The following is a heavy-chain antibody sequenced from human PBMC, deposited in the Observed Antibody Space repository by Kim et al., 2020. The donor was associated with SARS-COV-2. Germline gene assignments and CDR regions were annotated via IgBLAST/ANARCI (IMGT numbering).Heavy chain of an antibody. D-gene: IGHD1-20*01. CDR1: GFTFSSYW. V-gene: IGHV3-74*01. J-gene: IGHJ4*02. CDR3: ARGNNWSVDY. Sequence: GGSLRLSCAASGFTFSSYWMCWVRQAPGKGLVWVLEISPDATNYADSVKGRFTISRDNAKNTLYLQINSLRAEDTAVYYCARGNNWSVDYWGRGTLVTVSS. CDR2: ISPDAT.